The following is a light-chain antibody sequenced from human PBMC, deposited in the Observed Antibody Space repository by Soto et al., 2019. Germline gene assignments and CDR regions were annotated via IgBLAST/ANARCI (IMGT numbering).Light chain of an antibody. CDR3: ETWDSNTPV. J-gene: IGLJ7*01. CDR2: LEGSGSY. Sequence: PVLTQSSSASASLGSSVKLTCTLSSGHSSYIIAWHQQQPGKAPRYLMKLEGSGSYNKGSGVPDRFSGSSSGADRYLTISNLQFEDEADYYCETWDSNTPVFGGGTQLTVL. V-gene: IGLV4-60*02. CDR1: SGHSSYI.